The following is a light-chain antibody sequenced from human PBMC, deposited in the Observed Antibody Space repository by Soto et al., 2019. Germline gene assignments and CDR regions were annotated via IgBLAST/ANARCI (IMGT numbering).Light chain of an antibody. CDR3: QQSFFTPPLA. J-gene: IGKJ4*01. CDR2: GAS. V-gene: IGKV1-39*01. CDR1: QSISTY. Sequence: DIQMTQSPSSLSASIGDRITITCRASQSISTYLNWYQQKPGKAPRLLIYGASTLQNGVPSRFSGSGSATDYTLTIRTLEPEDFATSYCQQSFFTPPLAFGGGTKVEMK.